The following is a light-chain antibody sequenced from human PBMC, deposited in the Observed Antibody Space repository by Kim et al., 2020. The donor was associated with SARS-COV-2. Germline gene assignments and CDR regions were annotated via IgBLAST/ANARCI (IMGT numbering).Light chain of an antibody. Sequence: AATGDRVTISCRMSQGIISYLAWYQQKPGQAAPLLIYAASTLQSRVPSRYSGSGAGTDFTLPISCVQSEDFATYYCHQYYSFPWTFGQGTKVDIK. J-gene: IGKJ1*01. CDR3: HQYYSFPWT. CDR1: QGIISY. CDR2: AAS. V-gene: IGKV1D-8*02.